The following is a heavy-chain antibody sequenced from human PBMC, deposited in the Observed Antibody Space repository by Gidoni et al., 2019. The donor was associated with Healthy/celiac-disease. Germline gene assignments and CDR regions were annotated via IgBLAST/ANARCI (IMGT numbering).Heavy chain of an antibody. J-gene: IGHJ4*02. Sequence: QLQLQESGPGLVKPSETLSLTCTVSRGSISSSSYYWGWIRQPPGKGLEWIGSIYYSGSTYYNPSLKSRVNISVDTSKNQFSLKLSSVTAADTAVYYCARLGITMVRGHDYWGQGTLVTVSS. CDR3: ARLGITMVRGHDY. D-gene: IGHD3-10*01. CDR1: RGSISSSSYY. CDR2: IYYSGST. V-gene: IGHV4-39*01.